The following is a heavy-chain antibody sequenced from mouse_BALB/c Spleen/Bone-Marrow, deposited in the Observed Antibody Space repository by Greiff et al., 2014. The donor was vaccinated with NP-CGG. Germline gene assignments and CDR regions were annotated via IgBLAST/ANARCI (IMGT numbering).Heavy chain of an antibody. V-gene: IGHV4-2*02. Sequence: VQLKQSGGGLVQPGGSLNLSCAASGFVFSRYWMSWARQAPGKGQEWIGEINPGSSTINYTPSLKDKFIISRDNAKNTLYLQMSKVRSEDTALYYCARNDYDEGFAMDYWGQGTSVTVSS. J-gene: IGHJ4*01. CDR2: INPGSSTI. CDR1: GFVFSRYW. D-gene: IGHD2-4*01. CDR3: ARNDYDEGFAMDY.